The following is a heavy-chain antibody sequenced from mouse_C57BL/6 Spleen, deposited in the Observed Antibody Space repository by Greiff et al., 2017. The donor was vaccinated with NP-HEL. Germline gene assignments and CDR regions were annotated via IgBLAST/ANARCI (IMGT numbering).Heavy chain of an antibody. CDR1: GYTFTNYW. J-gene: IGHJ3*01. CDR3: ARLDIYDGYSWFAY. V-gene: IGHV1-63*01. CDR2: IYPGGGYT. Sequence: VQLQQSGAELVRPGTSVKMSCKASGYTFTNYWIGWAKQRPGHGLEWIGDIYPGGGYTNYNEKFKGKATLTADKSSSTAYMQFSSLTSEDSAIYYCARLDIYDGYSWFAYWGQGTLVTVSA. D-gene: IGHD2-3*01.